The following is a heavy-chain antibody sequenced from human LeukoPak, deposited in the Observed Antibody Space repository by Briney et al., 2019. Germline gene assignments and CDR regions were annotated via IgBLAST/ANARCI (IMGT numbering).Heavy chain of an antibody. Sequence: GGSLRLSCVASGFTFSDAWMSWVRQAPGKGLEWVGRIKNKIDGGTIDYGAPVKGRFTISRDDSRNTLYLQMNSLKTEDTAVYYCTTRRQDGCWGQGTLVTVS. J-gene: IGHJ4*02. V-gene: IGHV3-15*01. D-gene: IGHD6-25*01. CDR1: GFTFSDAW. CDR3: TTRRQDGC. CDR2: IKNKIDGGTI.